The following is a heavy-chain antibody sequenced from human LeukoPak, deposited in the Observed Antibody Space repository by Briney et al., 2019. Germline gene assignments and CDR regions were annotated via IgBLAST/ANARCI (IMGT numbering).Heavy chain of an antibody. D-gene: IGHD7-27*01. J-gene: IGHJ3*02. CDR3: AKDFLGTVPDVFDI. CDR2: IRYDGSNK. CDR1: GFTFSSYG. V-gene: IGHV3-30*02. Sequence: GGSLRPSCAASGFTFSSYGMHWVRQAPGKGLEWVAFIRYDGSNKYYADSVKGRFTISRDNSENTLYLQMNRLRDEDTAVYHCAKDFLGTVPDVFDIWGQGAMVTVSS.